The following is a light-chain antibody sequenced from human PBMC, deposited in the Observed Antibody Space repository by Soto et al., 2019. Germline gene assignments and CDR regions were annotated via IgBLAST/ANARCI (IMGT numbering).Light chain of an antibody. CDR3: QQYGSSPPFT. J-gene: IGKJ3*01. CDR2: SGS. V-gene: IGKV3-20*01. CDR1: QSVSSSY. Sequence: EIVLTQSPATLSLSPGERATLSCRASQSVSSSYLAWYQQKPGQAPRLLIHSGSSRATGIPDRFSVSGSGTDFILTISRLEPEDFAVYYCQQYGSSPPFTFGPGTKLEIK.